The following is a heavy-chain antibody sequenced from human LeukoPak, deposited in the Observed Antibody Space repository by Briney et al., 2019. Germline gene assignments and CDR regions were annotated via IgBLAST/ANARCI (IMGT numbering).Heavy chain of an antibody. CDR3: ARVSHYYNSSSSAPGY. CDR1: GFTFSSYG. CDR2: MSYDGSNK. D-gene: IGHD3-22*01. J-gene: IGHJ4*02. V-gene: IGHV3-30*03. Sequence: GGSLRLSCAASGFTFSSYGMHWVRQAPGKGLEWVAVMSYDGSNKYYADSVKGRFTISRDNSKNTLYLQMNSLRAEDTAVYYCARVSHYYNSSSSAPGYWGQGTLVTVSS.